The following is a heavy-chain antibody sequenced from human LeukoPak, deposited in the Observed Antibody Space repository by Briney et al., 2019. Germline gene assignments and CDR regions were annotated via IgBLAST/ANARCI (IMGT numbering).Heavy chain of an antibody. J-gene: IGHJ6*03. V-gene: IGHV4-59*08. CDR1: GVAISGYY. D-gene: IGHD7-27*01. CDR3: ARHQRLTGDKNYYMDV. CDR2: ICYSGST. Sequence: SEALSLNCAVSGVAISGYYGSWGRRPPGGWLVGCGDICYSGSTNYNPSLKSRVTISVDTSKNQFSLKLSSVTAADTAVYYCARHQRLTGDKNYYMDVWGKGTTVTVSS.